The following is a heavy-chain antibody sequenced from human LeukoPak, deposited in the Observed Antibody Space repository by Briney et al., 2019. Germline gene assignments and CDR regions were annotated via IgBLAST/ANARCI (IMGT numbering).Heavy chain of an antibody. Sequence: GGSLRLSCAASGFTLSDHYMDWVRQAPGKGLEWVGRSRNKADSYTTVYVASVNGRFTISRDDSKSSLYLQMNSLKTEDTAVYYCARAVSIFGVASLEFDYWGQGTLVTVSS. CDR2: SRNKADSYTT. CDR3: ARAVSIFGVASLEFDY. V-gene: IGHV3-72*01. D-gene: IGHD3-3*01. CDR1: GFTLSDHY. J-gene: IGHJ4*02.